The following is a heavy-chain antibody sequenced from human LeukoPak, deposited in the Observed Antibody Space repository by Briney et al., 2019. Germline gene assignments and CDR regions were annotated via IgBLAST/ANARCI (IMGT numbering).Heavy chain of an antibody. CDR1: GYTFTSYG. J-gene: IGHJ4*02. CDR3: ARVLIVVVTANPPDY. V-gene: IGHV1-18*01. D-gene: IGHD2-21*02. Sequence: ASVKVSCKASGYTFTSYGISWVRQAPGQGLEWMGWISAYNGNTNYAQKLQGRVTMPTDTSTSTAYMELRSLRSDDTAVYYCARVLIVVVTANPPDYWGQGTLVTVSS. CDR2: ISAYNGNT.